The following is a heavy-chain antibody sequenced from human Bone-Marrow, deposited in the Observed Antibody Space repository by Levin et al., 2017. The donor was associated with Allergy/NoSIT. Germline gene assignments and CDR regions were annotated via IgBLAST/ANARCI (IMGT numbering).Heavy chain of an antibody. CDR2: IYSGGST. CDR3: ASSVVVARNYYFDY. Sequence: GESLKISCAASGFTVSSNYMSWVRQAPGKGLEWVSVIYSGGSTNYADSVKGRFTISRDNSKNTLYLQMNSLRAEDTAVYYCASSVVVARNYYFDYWGRGTLVTVSS. CDR1: GFTVSSNY. V-gene: IGHV3-66*01. J-gene: IGHJ4*02. D-gene: IGHD2-15*01.